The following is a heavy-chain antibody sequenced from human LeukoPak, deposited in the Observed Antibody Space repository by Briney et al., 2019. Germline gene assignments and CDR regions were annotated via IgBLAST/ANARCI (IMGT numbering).Heavy chain of an antibody. Sequence: PGGSLRLSCATSGFTFNSYTMNWVRQAPGKGLEWVSSISSSSSYIYYADSVKGRFTISRDNAKNSLYLQMNSLRAEDTAVYYCARGHVATIIPRNDAFDIWGQGTLVTVSS. J-gene: IGHJ3*02. CDR3: ARGHVATIIPRNDAFDI. V-gene: IGHV3-21*01. CDR1: GFTFNSYT. CDR2: ISSSSSYI. D-gene: IGHD5-24*01.